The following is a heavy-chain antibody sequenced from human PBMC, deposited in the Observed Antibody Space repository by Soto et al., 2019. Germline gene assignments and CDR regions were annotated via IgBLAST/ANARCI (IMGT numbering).Heavy chain of an antibody. Sequence: EVQLLESGGGLVQPGGSLRLSCAASGFTFSSYAMSWVRQAPGKGLEWVSAISGSGGSTYYADSVKGRFTISRDNSKNTLYLQMNSLRAEDTAVNYCAKTVYGSSGYYYGGAFDIWGQGTMVTVSS. V-gene: IGHV3-23*01. D-gene: IGHD3-22*01. CDR1: GFTFSSYA. CDR3: AKTVYGSSGYYYGGAFDI. CDR2: ISGSGGST. J-gene: IGHJ3*02.